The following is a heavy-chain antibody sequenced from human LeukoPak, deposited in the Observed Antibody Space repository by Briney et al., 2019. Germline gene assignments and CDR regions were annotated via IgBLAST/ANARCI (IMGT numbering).Heavy chain of an antibody. V-gene: IGHV4-59*01. J-gene: IGHJ2*01. CDR1: GGSISSYY. D-gene: IGHD2-15*01. CDR2: IYYSGST. CDR3: AREVVDYCYWYFDL. Sequence: PSETLSLTCTVSGGSISSYYWSWIRQPPGKGLEWIGYIYYSGSTNYNPSLKSRVTISVDTSKNQFSLKLSSVTAADTAVYYCAREVVDYCYWYFDLWGRGTLVTVSS.